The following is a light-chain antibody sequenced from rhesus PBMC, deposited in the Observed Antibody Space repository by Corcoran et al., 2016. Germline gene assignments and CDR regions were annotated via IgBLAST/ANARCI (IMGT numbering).Light chain of an antibody. CDR3: MQALQTPPT. Sequence: REPASISCRSSQSLLHTDGRTYLYWYLQKPGQPPRLLIYRVSNRFSGVPDRFSGSGSGTDFTLKISRVKAEDVGVYYCMQALQTPPTFCQGTKVEIK. J-gene: IGKJ1*01. CDR1: QSLLHTDGRTY. V-gene: IGKV2-70*01. CDR2: RVS.